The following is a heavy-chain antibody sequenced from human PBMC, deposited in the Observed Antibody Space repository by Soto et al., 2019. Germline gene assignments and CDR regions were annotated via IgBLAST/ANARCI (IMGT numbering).Heavy chain of an antibody. CDR2: ISWNSGSI. Sequence: LRLSCAASGFTFDDYAMHWVRQAPGKGLEWVSGISWNSGSIGYADSVKGRFTISRDNAKNSLYLQMNSLRAEDTALYYCAKDKRQQQLEYYYLAVWGKGTTVTVSS. CDR1: GFTFDDYA. D-gene: IGHD6-13*01. J-gene: IGHJ6*03. V-gene: IGHV3-9*01. CDR3: AKDKRQQQLEYYYLAV.